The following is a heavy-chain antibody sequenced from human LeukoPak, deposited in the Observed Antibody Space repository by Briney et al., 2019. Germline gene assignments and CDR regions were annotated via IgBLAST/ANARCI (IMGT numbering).Heavy chain of an antibody. CDR3: AREYFRFGVDWFDP. CDR2: IYTSGST. Sequence: SETLSLTCTVSGGSISSSSYYWSWIRQPAGKGLEWIGRIYTSGSTNYNPSLKSRVTLSVDTSKTQFSLKLSSVTAADTAVYYCAREYFRFGVDWFDPWGQGTLVTVSS. CDR1: GGSISSSSYY. J-gene: IGHJ5*02. V-gene: IGHV4-61*02. D-gene: IGHD3-10*01.